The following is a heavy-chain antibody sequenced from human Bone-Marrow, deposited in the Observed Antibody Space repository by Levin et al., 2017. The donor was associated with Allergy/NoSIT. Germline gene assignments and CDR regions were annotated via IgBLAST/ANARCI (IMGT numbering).Heavy chain of an antibody. V-gene: IGHV3-48*03. CDR3: AREGSWSSTWLGNYYFDY. CDR1: GFTFSSYE. CDR2: ISSSGSTI. J-gene: IGHJ4*02. Sequence: PGGSLRLSCAASGFTFSSYEMNWVRQAPGKGLEWVSYISSSGSTIYYADSVKGRFTISRDNAKNSLYLQMNSLRGEDTAVYYCAREGSWSSTWLGNYYFDYWGQGTLVTVSS. D-gene: IGHD6-13*01.